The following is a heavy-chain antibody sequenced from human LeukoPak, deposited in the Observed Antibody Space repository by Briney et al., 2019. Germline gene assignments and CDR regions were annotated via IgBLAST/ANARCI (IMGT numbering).Heavy chain of an antibody. CDR1: GGSISSGSYY. Sequence: SETLSLTCTVSGGSISSGSYYWSWIRQPAGKGLEWIGRIYTSGSTNYNPSLKSGVTISVDTSKNQFSLKLSSVTAADTAVYYCARVFESWGQGTLVTVSS. D-gene: IGHD3-9*01. J-gene: IGHJ4*02. V-gene: IGHV4-61*02. CDR2: IYTSGST. CDR3: ARVFES.